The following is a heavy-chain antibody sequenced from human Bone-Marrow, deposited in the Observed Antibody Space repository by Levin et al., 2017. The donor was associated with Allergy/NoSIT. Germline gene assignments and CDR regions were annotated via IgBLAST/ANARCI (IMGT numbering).Heavy chain of an antibody. CDR2: IYPGDSDT. Sequence: GGSLRLSCKGSGYSFTSYWIGWVRQMPGKGLEWMGIIYPGDSDTRYSPSFQGQVTISADKSISTAYLQWSSLKASDTAMYYCARTFYGSSGYYYFDYWGQGTLVTVSS. CDR1: GYSFTSYW. J-gene: IGHJ4*02. D-gene: IGHD3-22*01. V-gene: IGHV5-51*01. CDR3: ARTFYGSSGYYYFDY.